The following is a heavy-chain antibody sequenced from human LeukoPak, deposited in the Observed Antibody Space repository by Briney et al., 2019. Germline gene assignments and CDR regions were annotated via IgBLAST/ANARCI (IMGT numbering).Heavy chain of an antibody. D-gene: IGHD3-9*01. J-gene: IGHJ4*02. CDR1: GFTFSRYS. CDR2: ISSSSTYI. Sequence: GGSLRLSCAASGFTFSRYSMNWVRQAPGKGLEWVSSISSSSTYIYYADSVKGRFTISRDNAKNSLYLQMNSLRAEDAAVYYCARDSVGLSTGLDYWGQGTLVTVSS. V-gene: IGHV3-21*01. CDR3: ARDSVGLSTGLDY.